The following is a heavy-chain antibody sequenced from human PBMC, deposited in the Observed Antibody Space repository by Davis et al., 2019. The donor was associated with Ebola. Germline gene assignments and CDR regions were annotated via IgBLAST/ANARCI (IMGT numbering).Heavy chain of an antibody. J-gene: IGHJ6*04. Sequence: GSLRLSCTVSGGSISSSSYYWGWIRQPPGKGLEWIGTIYYSGSTNYNPSLKSRVTISVDTSKNQFSLKLSSVTAADTAVYYCARGNVVVVAATLYYYYGMDVWGKGTTVTVSS. V-gene: IGHV4-39*07. D-gene: IGHD2-15*01. CDR2: IYYSGST. CDR1: GGSISSSSYY. CDR3: ARGNVVVVAATLYYYYGMDV.